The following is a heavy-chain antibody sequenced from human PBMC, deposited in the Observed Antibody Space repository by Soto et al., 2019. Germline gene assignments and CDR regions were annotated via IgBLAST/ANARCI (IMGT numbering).Heavy chain of an antibody. CDR3: AKLGAVVKYYFDY. CDR2: ISGSGGST. Sequence: EVQLLESGGGLVQPGGSLRLSCALSGHTFSSYAVRWVRQSRGEGREWVSAISGSGGSTYYADSVKGRFTISRDNSKNTLYLQMNSLRAEDTAVYYCAKLGAVVKYYFDYWGQGTLVTVSS. V-gene: IGHV3-23*01. J-gene: IGHJ4*02. D-gene: IGHD3-22*01. CDR1: GHTFSSYA.